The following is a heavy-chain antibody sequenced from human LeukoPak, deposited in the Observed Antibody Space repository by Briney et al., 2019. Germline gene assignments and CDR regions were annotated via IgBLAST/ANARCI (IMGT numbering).Heavy chain of an antibody. Sequence: PSETLSLTCAVSGGSISSYYWSWIRQPAGKGLEWIGRIYTSGSTNYNPSLKSRVTISVDTSKNQFSLKLSSVTAADTAVYYCARGDVYCSSTSCYSWFDPWGQGTLVTVSS. J-gene: IGHJ5*02. D-gene: IGHD2-2*01. CDR3: ARGDVYCSSTSCYSWFDP. V-gene: IGHV4-4*07. CDR2: IYTSGST. CDR1: GGSISSYY.